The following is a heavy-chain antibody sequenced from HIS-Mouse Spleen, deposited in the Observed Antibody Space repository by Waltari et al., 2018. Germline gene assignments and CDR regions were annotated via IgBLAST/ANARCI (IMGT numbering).Heavy chain of an antibody. CDR3: ARDYGDNWFDP. CDR2: IYYSGST. CDR1: GCSISISSYY. V-gene: IGHV4-39*07. Sequence: QLQLQESGPGLVKPSETLSLTCTVSGCSISISSYYWGWIRQPPGKGLEWIGSIYYSGSTYYNPSLKSRVTISVDTSKNQFSLKLSSVTAADTAVYYCARDYGDNWFDPWGQGTLVTVSS. D-gene: IGHD4-17*01. J-gene: IGHJ5*02.